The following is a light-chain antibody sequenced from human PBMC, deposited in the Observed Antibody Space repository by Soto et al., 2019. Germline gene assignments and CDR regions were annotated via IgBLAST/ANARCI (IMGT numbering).Light chain of an antibody. CDR3: QQSYRTPHT. V-gene: IGKV1-39*01. J-gene: IGKJ2*01. CDR1: QGVSGY. Sequence: DIPMTQSPSSLSAAVGDRVTITCRASQGVSGYLLWYQQRQGRATKLLIYAASNLLSGVPSRFSGRGSGANFTLTIPSLQPEDFATYYCQQSYRTPHTLGQGTKLQTK. CDR2: AAS.